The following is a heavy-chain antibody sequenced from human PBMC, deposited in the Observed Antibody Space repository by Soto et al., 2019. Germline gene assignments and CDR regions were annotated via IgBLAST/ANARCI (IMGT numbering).Heavy chain of an antibody. CDR1: GYIFVNYG. V-gene: IGHV1-18*01. Sequence: QVKLVQSGDEVRKPGSSVKVSCKASGYIFVNYGIAWVRQAPGQGLEWMGRISPYSGNTHYASKVQGRLTMTTATPTTTADMELGSLTSDHTAVYYCAMVDNYVTPTPQDGWAQGTTVTVS. CDR3: AMVDNYVTPTPQDG. CDR2: ISPYSGNT. J-gene: IGHJ6*02. D-gene: IGHD3-16*01.